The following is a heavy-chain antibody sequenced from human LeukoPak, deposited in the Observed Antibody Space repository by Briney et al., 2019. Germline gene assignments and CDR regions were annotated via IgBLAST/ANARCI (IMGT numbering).Heavy chain of an antibody. CDR2: ISSDIDNK. CDR1: GFTFSSYG. Sequence: PGGSLRLSCAASGFTFSSYGMHWVRQAPGKGLDWVAVISSDIDNKYYADSVKGRFTISRDNSKKTLYLQMHSLRVEDTAVYYCARGTPYDYWGQGTLVTVSS. J-gene: IGHJ4*02. V-gene: IGHV3-30*03. CDR3: ARGTPYDY.